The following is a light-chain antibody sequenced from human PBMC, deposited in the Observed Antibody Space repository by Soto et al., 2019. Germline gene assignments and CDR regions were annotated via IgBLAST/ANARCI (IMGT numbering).Light chain of an antibody. CDR3: CSYAGSYTVV. CDR2: DVN. Sequence: QSALTQPRSVSGSPGQSVTISCTGTCSDVGGYNYVSWYQQHPGKAPKLMIYDVNKRPSGVPDRFSGSKSGNTASLTISGLQAEDEADYYCCSYAGSYTVVFGGGTQLTVL. V-gene: IGLV2-11*01. J-gene: IGLJ2*01. CDR1: CSDVGGYNY.